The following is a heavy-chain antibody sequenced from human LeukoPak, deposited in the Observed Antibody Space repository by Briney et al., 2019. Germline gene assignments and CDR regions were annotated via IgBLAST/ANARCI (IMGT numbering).Heavy chain of an antibody. CDR2: IYDSGST. Sequence: PSETLSLTCTVSDGSISSYYWSWIRQPPGKGLEWIGHIYDSGSTNYNPSLKCRVTISVDTSKNQFSLKLSSVTAADTAVYYCAREFSWSGFFDYWGQGTLVTVSS. V-gene: IGHV4-59*01. CDR3: AREFSWSGFFDY. J-gene: IGHJ4*02. D-gene: IGHD3-3*01. CDR1: DGSISSYY.